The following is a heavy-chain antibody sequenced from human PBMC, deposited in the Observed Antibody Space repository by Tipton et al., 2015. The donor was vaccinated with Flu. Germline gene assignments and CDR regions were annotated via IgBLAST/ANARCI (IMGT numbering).Heavy chain of an antibody. CDR2: IYYSATT. CDR3: AGGCRYCSGGRRDVMDV. D-gene: IGHD2-15*01. V-gene: IGHV4-31*02. J-gene: IGHJ6*02. Sequence: WVRQMPGKGLEWIGYIYYSATTYYNPSLESRATILVDTSKNQFSLKLNSLTAADTAVYYCAGGCRYCSGGRRDVMDVWGQGTTVTVSS.